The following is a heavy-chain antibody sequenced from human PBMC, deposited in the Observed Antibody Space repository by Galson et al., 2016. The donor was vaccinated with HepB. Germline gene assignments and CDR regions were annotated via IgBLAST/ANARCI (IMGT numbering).Heavy chain of an antibody. CDR2: IYYSGST. D-gene: IGHD2-15*01. CDR3: ARSKGILVVGFDP. Sequence: LSLTCTVSGGSISSSYCYWGWIRQPPGKGLEWIGSIYYSGSTYYHPSLKSRVTISVDTSKNQFSLRLSSVTAADTAVYYCARSKGILVVGFDPWGQGTLVTVSS. J-gene: IGHJ5*02. V-gene: IGHV4-39*01. CDR1: GGSISSSYCY.